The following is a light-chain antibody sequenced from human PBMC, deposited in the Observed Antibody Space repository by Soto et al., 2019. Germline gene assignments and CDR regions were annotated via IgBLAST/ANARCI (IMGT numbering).Light chain of an antibody. Sequence: EIMLTQSPGTLCLNPGERATLSCRANQSVRSNLAWYQQKPGQAPRLLIYDASTRATGIPARFSGSGSGTEFILTISSLQSGDFGVYYCQQYNNWPPITFGQGRLLEV. V-gene: IGKV3D-15*01. J-gene: IGKJ5*01. CDR1: QSVRSN. CDR2: DAS. CDR3: QQYNNWPPIT.